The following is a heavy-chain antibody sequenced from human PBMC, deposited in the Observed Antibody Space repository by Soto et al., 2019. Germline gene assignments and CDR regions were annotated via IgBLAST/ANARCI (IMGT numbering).Heavy chain of an antibody. CDR2: ISSSGSTI. J-gene: IGHJ3*02. D-gene: IGHD2-15*01. CDR1: GFTFSDYY. V-gene: IGHV3-11*01. CDR3: ARKYQACSGGSCYAPSAFDI. Sequence: PGGSLRLSCAAYGFTFSDYYMSWIRQAPGKGLEWVSYISSSGSTIYYADSVKGRFTISRDNAKDSLYLQMNSLRAEDTAVYYCARKYQACSGGSCYAPSAFDIWGQGTMVTVSS.